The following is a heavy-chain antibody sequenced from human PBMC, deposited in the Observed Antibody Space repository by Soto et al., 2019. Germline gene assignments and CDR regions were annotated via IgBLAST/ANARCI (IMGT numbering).Heavy chain of an antibody. CDR1: GYTLTELS. J-gene: IGHJ4*02. Sequence: ASVKVSCKVSGYTLTELSMHWVRQAPGKGLEWMGGFDPEDGETIYAQKFQGRVTMTEDTSTDTAYMELSSLRSEDTAVYYCATNTPGIAVAGTLTYYFDYWGQGTLVTVSS. D-gene: IGHD6-19*01. CDR3: ATNTPGIAVAGTLTYYFDY. CDR2: FDPEDGET. V-gene: IGHV1-24*01.